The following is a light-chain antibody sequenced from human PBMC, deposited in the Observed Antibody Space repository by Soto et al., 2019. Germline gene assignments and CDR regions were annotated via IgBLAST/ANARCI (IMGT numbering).Light chain of an antibody. CDR2: RNN. Sequence: LTQPPSASGTPGQRVTISCSGSSSNIGSNYVYWYQQLPGTAPKLLIYRNNQRPSGVPDRFSGSKSGTSASLAISGLRSEDEADYYCAAWDDSLSGVVFGGGTQLTVL. CDR1: SSNIGSNY. J-gene: IGLJ2*01. V-gene: IGLV1-47*01. CDR3: AAWDDSLSGVV.